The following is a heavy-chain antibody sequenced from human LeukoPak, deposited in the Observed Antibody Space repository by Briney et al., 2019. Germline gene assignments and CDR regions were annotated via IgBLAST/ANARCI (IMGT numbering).Heavy chain of an antibody. CDR3: ARGVAGTA. CDR2: IKQDGSEK. CDR1: GFTFNSYW. D-gene: IGHD6-19*01. J-gene: IGHJ4*02. Sequence: GGSLRLSCAASGFTFNSYWMHWVRQAPGKGLDWVANIKQDGSEKYYVDSVKGRFTISRDNAKNSLYLQMNSLRAEDTAVYYCARGVAGTAWGQGTLVTVSS. V-gene: IGHV3-7*01.